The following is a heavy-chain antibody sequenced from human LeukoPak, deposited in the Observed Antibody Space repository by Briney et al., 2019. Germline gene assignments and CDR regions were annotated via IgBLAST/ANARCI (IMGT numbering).Heavy chain of an antibody. D-gene: IGHD1-1*01. CDR1: GFSFSTYA. Sequence: GGSLRLSCAASGFSFSTYAMHWVRQAPGKGLEWVAVISSDGSNKYYADSVEGRFTISRDHSKNTMYVQMNSLRVEDTAVYYCARSGGGSTWYFDYWGQGTLITVSS. CDR2: ISSDGSNK. CDR3: ARSGGGSTWYFDY. J-gene: IGHJ4*02. V-gene: IGHV3-30*03.